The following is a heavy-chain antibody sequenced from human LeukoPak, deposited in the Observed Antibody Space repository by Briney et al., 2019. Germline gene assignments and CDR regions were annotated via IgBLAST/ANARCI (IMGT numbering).Heavy chain of an antibody. D-gene: IGHD1/OR15-1a*01. CDR1: GVTFRSSW. Sequence: HPGWSLRLSCAASGVTFRSSWMSWVRQAPGKGLEWVATIKQDGSEKYYVDFVKGRFSISRDNAKNSLYLQMNSLGADDTAVYYCAGGTGMDVWGQGTTVTVSS. V-gene: IGHV3-7*05. CDR2: IKQDGSEK. J-gene: IGHJ6*02. CDR3: AGGTGMDV.